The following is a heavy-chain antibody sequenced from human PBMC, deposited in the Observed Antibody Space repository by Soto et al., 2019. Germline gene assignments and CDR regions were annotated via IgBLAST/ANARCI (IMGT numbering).Heavy chain of an antibody. D-gene: IGHD3-16*01. V-gene: IGHV1-18*01. J-gene: IGHJ4*02. CDR3: VRRNGGYFDH. CDR2: ISAHNGHT. CDR1: GYTFTNYG. Sequence: QVQLVQSGVEVKKPGASVKVSCKAMGYTFTNYGLSWVRQAPGEGLEWLGWISAHNGHTKYAQKVQDRVTLTTDTTASSAYLELRSLTSDATAVYYCVRRNGGYFDHWGQGTLVLVSS.